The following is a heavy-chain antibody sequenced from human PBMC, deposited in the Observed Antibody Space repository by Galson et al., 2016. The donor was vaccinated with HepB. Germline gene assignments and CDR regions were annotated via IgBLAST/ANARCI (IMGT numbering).Heavy chain of an antibody. D-gene: IGHD4-23*01. V-gene: IGHV3-74*01. CDR1: GFAFSSHW. CDR3: VRDHSVVPTTAYNWFDP. CDR2: INSDGTIS. J-gene: IGHJ5*02. Sequence: SLRLSCAASGFAFSSHWMHWVRQDLGKGLVWVSRINSDGTISNYADSVKGRFTISRDNAKNTLHLQMNSLRAEDTAVYFCVRDHSVVPTTAYNWFDPWGRGILVTVSS.